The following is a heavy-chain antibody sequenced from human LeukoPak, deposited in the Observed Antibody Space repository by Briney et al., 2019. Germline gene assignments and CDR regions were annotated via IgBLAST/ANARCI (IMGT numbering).Heavy chain of an antibody. Sequence: SETLSLTCTVSGGSISRSSYYWGWIRQPPGKGLEWIGSIYYSGSTYYNPSLKSRVTISVDTSKNQFSLKLRSVTAADTAVYFCARHRWRNPSNWFDPWGQGTLVTVSS. V-gene: IGHV4-39*01. CDR2: IYYSGST. CDR1: GGSISRSSYY. J-gene: IGHJ5*02. CDR3: ARHRWRNPSNWFDP. D-gene: IGHD1-14*01.